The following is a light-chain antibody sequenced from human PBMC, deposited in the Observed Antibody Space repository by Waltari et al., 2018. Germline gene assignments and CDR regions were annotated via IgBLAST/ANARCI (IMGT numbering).Light chain of an antibody. V-gene: IGKV1-5*03. CDR1: PSISSW. Sequence: DIQMTQSPSTRSASVGHGVTITCRASPSISSWLAWYQQKPGKAPKLLLYKASSLASGVPSRFSGSGSGREVTLTISSLQPDDVATYYCQQYNRYSLTFGQGTKVEIK. CDR2: KAS. J-gene: IGKJ1*01. CDR3: QQYNRYSLT.